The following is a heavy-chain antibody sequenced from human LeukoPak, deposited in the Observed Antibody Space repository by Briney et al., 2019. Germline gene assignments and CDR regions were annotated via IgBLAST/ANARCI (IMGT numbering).Heavy chain of an antibody. D-gene: IGHD2-2*01. CDR2: INPSGGST. J-gene: IGHJ4*02. V-gene: IGHV1-46*01. Sequence: ASVKVSCKASGYTFTSYYMHWVRQAPGQGLERMGIINPSGGSTNYAQKFQGRVTMTRDTSTSTVYMELSSLRSEDTAVYYCARDLEESSTSCYLDYWGQGTLVTVSS. CDR1: GYTFTSYY. CDR3: ARDLEESSTSCYLDY.